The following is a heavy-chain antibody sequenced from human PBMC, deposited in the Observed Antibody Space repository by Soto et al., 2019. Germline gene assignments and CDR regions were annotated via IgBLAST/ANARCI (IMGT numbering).Heavy chain of an antibody. CDR2: ISYVGSNK. V-gene: IGHV3-30*18. CDR3: AKEIYSSGWEGYFDY. D-gene: IGHD6-19*01. J-gene: IGHJ4*02. CDR1: GFTFSSYG. Sequence: QVQLVESGGGVVQPGRSLRLSCAASGFTFSSYGMHWVRQAPGKGLEWVAVISYVGSNKYYADSVKGRFTISRDNSKNTLYLQMNSLRAEDTAVYYCAKEIYSSGWEGYFDYWGQGTLVTVSS.